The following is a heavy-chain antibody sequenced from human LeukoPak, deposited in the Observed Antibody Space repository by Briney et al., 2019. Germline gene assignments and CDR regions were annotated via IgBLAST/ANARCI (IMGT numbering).Heavy chain of an antibody. CDR2: INHSGST. J-gene: IGHJ4*02. D-gene: IGHD6-6*01. CDR1: GGSFSGYY. Sequence: PSETLSLTCAVYGGSFSGYYWNWIRQPPGKRLEWIGEINHSGSTNYNPSLKSRVTISIDTSKNQFSLKLSSVTAADTAMYYCARGGSIAARCALWGQGTLVTVSS. CDR3: ARGGSIAARCAL. V-gene: IGHV4-34*01.